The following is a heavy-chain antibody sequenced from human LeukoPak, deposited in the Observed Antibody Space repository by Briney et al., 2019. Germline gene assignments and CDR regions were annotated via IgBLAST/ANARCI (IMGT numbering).Heavy chain of an antibody. V-gene: IGHV3-20*04. CDR2: INWDGGST. J-gene: IGHJ4*02. Sequence: GGSLRLSCAASGFTFEDHGGTWVRQVPGKGLEWVAGINWDGGSTGYADFVKGRFTISRDNAKNSLFLQMNSLRVEDTALYFCAMGDSNGWYFEYWGQGALVTVSS. D-gene: IGHD6-19*01. CDR3: AMGDSNGWYFEY. CDR1: GFTFEDHG.